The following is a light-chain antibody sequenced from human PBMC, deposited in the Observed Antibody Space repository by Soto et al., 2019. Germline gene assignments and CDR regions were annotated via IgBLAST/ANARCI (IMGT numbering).Light chain of an antibody. V-gene: IGKV1-39*01. J-gene: IGKJ2*01. Sequence: DIQMTQSPSSLSASVGDRVTITCRASQSISSYLNWYQQKPGKAPKLLIYAASSLQSGVPSRFSGSGSWTDFTLAISSLQPEDCATYYCQQSYSTPHTFGQGTKLEIK. CDR2: AAS. CDR3: QQSYSTPHT. CDR1: QSISSY.